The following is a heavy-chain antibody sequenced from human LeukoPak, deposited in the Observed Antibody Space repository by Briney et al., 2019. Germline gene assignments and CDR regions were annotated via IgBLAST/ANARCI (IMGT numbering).Heavy chain of an antibody. CDR2: ISGSGGST. J-gene: IGHJ4*02. Sequence: GGSLRLSCAASGFTFSSYAMSWVRQAPGKGLEWVSAISGSGGSTYYADSVKGRFTISRDNSKNTLYLQMNSLRAEDTAVYYCAKDRAITMVRGVTSDYWGQGTLVTVSS. CDR1: GFTFSSYA. CDR3: AKDRAITMVRGVTSDY. V-gene: IGHV3-23*01. D-gene: IGHD3-10*01.